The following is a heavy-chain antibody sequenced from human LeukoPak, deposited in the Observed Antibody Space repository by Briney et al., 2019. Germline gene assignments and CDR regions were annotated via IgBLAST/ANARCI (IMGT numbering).Heavy chain of an antibody. Sequence: GSLRLSCAASGFTFSSYAMSWVRQAPGKGLEWGSAIRGSGGSTYYADSSKGRFTISRDNYKTTLYLQMNSLSAEDTAVYYCANTLRISGATVRVQNYYYYGMDVWGKGTTVTVSS. V-gene: IGHV3-23*01. J-gene: IGHJ6*04. D-gene: IGHD4-17*01. CDR2: IRGSGGST. CDR3: ANTLRISGATVRVQNYYYYGMDV. CDR1: GFTFSSYA.